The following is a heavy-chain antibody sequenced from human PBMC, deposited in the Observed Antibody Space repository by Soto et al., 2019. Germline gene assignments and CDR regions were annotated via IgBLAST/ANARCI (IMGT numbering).Heavy chain of an antibody. J-gene: IGHJ5*02. Sequence: SETLSLTCAVYGGSFIGYYWSWIRQPPGKGLEWIGEINHSGSTNYNPSLKSRVTISVDTSKNQFSLKLSSVTAADTAVYYCARSTPKKNYYGSGSPRIYNWFDPWGQGTLVT. CDR3: ARSTPKKNYYGSGSPRIYNWFDP. D-gene: IGHD3-10*01. CDR1: GGSFIGYY. V-gene: IGHV4-34*01. CDR2: INHSGST.